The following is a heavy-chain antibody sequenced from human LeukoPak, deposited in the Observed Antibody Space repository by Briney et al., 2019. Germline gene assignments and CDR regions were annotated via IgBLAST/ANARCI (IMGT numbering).Heavy chain of an antibody. Sequence: PGGSLRLSCAASGFTFSSYAMHWVRQAPGKGLEWVSAISGSGGSTYYADSVKGRFTISRDNSKNTLHLQMNSLRAEDTAVYYCAKGRGYGSGSYYYMDVWGKGTTVTISS. CDR2: ISGSGGST. V-gene: IGHV3-23*01. CDR3: AKGRGYGSGSYYYMDV. CDR1: GFTFSSYA. D-gene: IGHD3-10*01. J-gene: IGHJ6*03.